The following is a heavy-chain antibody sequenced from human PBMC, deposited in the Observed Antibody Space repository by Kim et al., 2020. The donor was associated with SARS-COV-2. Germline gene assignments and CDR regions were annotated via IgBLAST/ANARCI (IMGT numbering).Heavy chain of an antibody. J-gene: IGHJ4*02. CDR1: GFTFSSYA. CDR2: ISGSGGST. D-gene: IGHD3-9*01. Sequence: GGSLRLSCAASGFTFSSYAMSWVRQAPGKGLEWVSAISGSGGSTYYADSVKGRFTISRDNSKNTLYLQMNSLRAEDTAVYYCAKDFEVVWGYFDWLSHKYFDYWGQGTLVTVSS. CDR3: AKDFEVVWGYFDWLSHKYFDY. V-gene: IGHV3-23*01.